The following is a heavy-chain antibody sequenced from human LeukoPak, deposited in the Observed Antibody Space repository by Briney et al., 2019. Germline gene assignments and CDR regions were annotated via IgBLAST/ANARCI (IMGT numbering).Heavy chain of an antibody. J-gene: IGHJ4*02. Sequence: PGGSLRLSCAASGFTFSSYAMSWVRQAPGKGLEWVSAISGSGGSTYYADSVKGRFTISRDNSKNTLYLQMNSLRAEDTAVYYCAKDSVGYSYGYDLHYFDYWGQGTLVTVSS. CDR3: AKDSVGYSYGYDLHYFDY. D-gene: IGHD5-18*01. CDR1: GFTFSSYA. V-gene: IGHV3-23*01. CDR2: ISGSGGST.